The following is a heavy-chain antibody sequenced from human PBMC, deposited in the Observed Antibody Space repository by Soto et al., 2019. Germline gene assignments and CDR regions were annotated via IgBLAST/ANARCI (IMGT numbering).Heavy chain of an antibody. CDR2: MTPSDGST. CDR3: AKHCGGDCSNGFDI. V-gene: IGHV1-46*02. D-gene: IGHD2-21*02. CDR1: ADIFNNYY. Sequence: GASVKVSCKTSADIFNNYYMHWVRQAPGQGLEWMGVMTPSDGSTNYAQSFQGRVTMTRDTSTRTVYVELSSLRSEDTAVYYCAKHCGGDCSNGFDIWGQGTKVTVSS. J-gene: IGHJ3*02.